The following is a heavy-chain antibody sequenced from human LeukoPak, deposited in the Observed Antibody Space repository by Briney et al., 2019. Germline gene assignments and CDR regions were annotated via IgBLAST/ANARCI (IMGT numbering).Heavy chain of an antibody. CDR2: INPNNGGT. V-gene: IGHV1-2*02. Sequence: ASVKVSCKTSGYTFIAYYIHWVRQAPGQGLEWMGWINPNNGGTNYAQKFQGRVTMTRDTSISTAYMELSRLRSDDTAVYYCARDFFGRSTGGSFDPWGQGTLVTVSS. CDR1: GYTFIAYY. CDR3: ARDFFGRSTGGSFDP. J-gene: IGHJ5*02. D-gene: IGHD1-1*01.